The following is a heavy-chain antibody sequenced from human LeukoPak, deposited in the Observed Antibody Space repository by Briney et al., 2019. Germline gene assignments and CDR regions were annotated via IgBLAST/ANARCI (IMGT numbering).Heavy chain of an antibody. D-gene: IGHD3-3*01. CDR1: GYTFTGYY. V-gene: IGHV1-2*07. Sequence: ASVKVSCKASGYTFTGYYMYWVRQAPGQGLEWMGWINPKSGGTNYAHKFQGRVTMTRNTSISTAYMELSSLRSEDTAVYYCARGGDGSFWSSYYYYYGMDVWGQGTTVTVSS. CDR2: INPKSGGT. J-gene: IGHJ6*02. CDR3: ARGGDGSFWSSYYYYYGMDV.